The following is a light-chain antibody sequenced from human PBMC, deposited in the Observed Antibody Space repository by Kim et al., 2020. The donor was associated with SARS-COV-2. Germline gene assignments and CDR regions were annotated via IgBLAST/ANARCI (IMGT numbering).Light chain of an antibody. Sequence: DIQMTQSPSSLSASVGDRVTITCQASQDISNYLNWYQQKPGKAPKLLIYDASNLETGVPSRFSGSGSGTDFSFTISSLQPEDIATYFCQQYDTLPRTFGQGTKLE. CDR1: QDISNY. J-gene: IGKJ2*01. CDR3: QQYDTLPRT. CDR2: DAS. V-gene: IGKV1-33*01.